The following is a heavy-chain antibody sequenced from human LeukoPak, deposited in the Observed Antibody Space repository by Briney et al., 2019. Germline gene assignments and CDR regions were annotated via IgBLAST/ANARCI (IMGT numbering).Heavy chain of an antibody. CDR1: GGSFGGYY. D-gene: IGHD3-22*01. CDR3: ARRYYYDSSGYYYGGWFDP. Sequence: SETLSLTCAVYGGSFGGYYWSWIRQPPGKGLEWIGEINHSGSTNYNPSLKSRVTISVDTSKNQFSLKLSSVTAADTAVYYCARRYYYDSSGYYYGGWFDPWGQGTLVTVSS. J-gene: IGHJ5*02. V-gene: IGHV4-34*01. CDR2: INHSGST.